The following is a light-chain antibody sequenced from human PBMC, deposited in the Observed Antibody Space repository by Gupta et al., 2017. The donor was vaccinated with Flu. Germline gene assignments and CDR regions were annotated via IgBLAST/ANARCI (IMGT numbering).Light chain of an antibody. V-gene: IGKV3-11*01. Sequence: EIVLTQSPATLSLSPGERATLSCRASQGVSGYLGWYQQKPGQAPRLLIYDTSNRATGIPARFSGSGSGTDFTLTISSLEPEDFAVYYCQQRSNWPHTFGQGTRVEIK. CDR1: QGVSGY. CDR2: DTS. CDR3: QQRSNWPHT. J-gene: IGKJ5*01.